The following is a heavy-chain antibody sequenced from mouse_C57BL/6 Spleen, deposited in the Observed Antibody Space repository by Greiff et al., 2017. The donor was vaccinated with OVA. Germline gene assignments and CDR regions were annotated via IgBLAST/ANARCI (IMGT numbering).Heavy chain of an antibody. CDR3: AREASQAWFAY. CDR2: INPSTGGT. J-gene: IGHJ3*01. CDR1: GYSFTGYY. V-gene: IGHV1-42*01. Sequence: EVQLQQSGPELVKPGASVKISCKASGYSFTGYYMNWVKQSPEKSLEWIGEINPSTGGTTYNQKFKAKATLTVDKSSSTAYMQLKSLTSEDSAVDYCAREASQAWFAYWGQGTLVTVSA.